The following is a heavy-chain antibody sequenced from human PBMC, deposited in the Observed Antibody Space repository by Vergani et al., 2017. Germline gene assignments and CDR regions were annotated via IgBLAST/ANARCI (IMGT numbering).Heavy chain of an antibody. CDR2: IIPIFGTA. CDR3: ASRDITIFGVVIIRGYYYYGMDV. Sequence: QVQLVQSGSELKKPGSSVKVSCKASGGTFSSYAISWVRQAPGQGLEWMGGIIPIFGTANYAQKFQGRVTITADESTSTAYMELSSLRSEDTAVYYCASRDITIFGVVIIRGYYYYGMDVWGQGTTVTVSS. V-gene: IGHV1-69*01. J-gene: IGHJ6*02. CDR1: GGTFSSYA. D-gene: IGHD3-3*01.